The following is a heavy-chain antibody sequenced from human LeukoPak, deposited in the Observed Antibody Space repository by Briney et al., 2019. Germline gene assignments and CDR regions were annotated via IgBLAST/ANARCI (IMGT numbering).Heavy chain of an antibody. D-gene: IGHD2-2*01. CDR2: INPNSGGT. CDR1: GYTFTGYY. V-gene: IGHV1-2*02. CDR3: ARDCSSTSCSFDY. J-gene: IGHJ4*02. Sequence: GASVKVSCKASGYTFTGYYMHWVRQAPGQGLEWMGWINPNSGGTNYAQKFQGRVTMTRDTSISTAYMELSSLRSEDTAVYYCARDCSSTSCSFDYWGQGTLVTVSS.